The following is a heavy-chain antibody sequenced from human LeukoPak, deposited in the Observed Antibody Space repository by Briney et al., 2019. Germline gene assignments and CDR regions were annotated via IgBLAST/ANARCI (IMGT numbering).Heavy chain of an antibody. J-gene: IGHJ6*02. Sequence: GESLMISCKGSGYSFTTYWIAWVRQTPDKGLEWMGIIYPGDSDTTYSPSFQGQVTISADKSISTAYLQWGSLRASDAAIYYCARRIAAAGADGLDVWGQGTTVTVSS. CDR1: GYSFTTYW. V-gene: IGHV5-51*01. CDR2: IYPGDSDT. CDR3: ARRIAAAGADGLDV. D-gene: IGHD6-13*01.